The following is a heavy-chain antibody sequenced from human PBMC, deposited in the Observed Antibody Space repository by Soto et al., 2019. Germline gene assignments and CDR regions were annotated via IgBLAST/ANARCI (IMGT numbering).Heavy chain of an antibody. V-gene: IGHV4-39*07. J-gene: IGHJ4*02. D-gene: IGHD2-2*01. CDR1: GGSLSSSSYY. CDR3: AREYANSPEAFDF. Sequence: SETLSLTCTVSGGSLSSSSYYWGWIRQTPGKGLEWIGTIYHSGSTYYNPSLKSRVTISVDTSKNQFSLKLSSVTAADTAVFYCAREYANSPEAFDFWGQGALVTVSS. CDR2: IYHSGST.